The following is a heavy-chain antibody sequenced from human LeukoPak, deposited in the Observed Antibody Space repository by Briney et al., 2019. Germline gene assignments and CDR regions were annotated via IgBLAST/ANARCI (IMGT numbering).Heavy chain of an antibody. CDR2: IYYSGNT. J-gene: IGHJ4*02. D-gene: IGHD1-1*01. Sequence: SETLSLTCTVSGGSISNSYYWGWIRQPPGKGLDWIGSIYYSGNTYYNPSLMSRVTISVDTSKNQFSLRLSSVTAADTAVYYCARGWNYWGQGTLVTVSS. V-gene: IGHV4-39*07. CDR1: GGSISNSYY. CDR3: ARGWNY.